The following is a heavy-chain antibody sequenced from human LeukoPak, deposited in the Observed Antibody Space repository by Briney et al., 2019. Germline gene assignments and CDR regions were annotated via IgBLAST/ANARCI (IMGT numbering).Heavy chain of an antibody. CDR2: IYHTGST. Sequence: SETLSLTCTVSGGSISSYYWSWIRQPPGKGLEWIGSIYHTGSTYYKSSLKSRVTMSVDTSKNHLSLKMSSVTAADTAVYYCARQQWMTSTVDYWGQGTLVTVSS. CDR3: ARQQWMTSTVDY. CDR1: GGSISSYY. D-gene: IGHD6-19*01. J-gene: IGHJ4*02. V-gene: IGHV4-59*04.